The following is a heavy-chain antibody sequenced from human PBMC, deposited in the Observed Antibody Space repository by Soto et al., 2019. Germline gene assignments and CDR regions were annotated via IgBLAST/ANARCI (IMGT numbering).Heavy chain of an antibody. Sequence: QVQLQQWAAGLLKPSETLSLTCAVYGGAFSGYYWSWIRQPPGKGLEWIGEINHSGSTNYNPSLKSRVTISVDTSKNQFSLKLSSVTAADTAVYYCARPGTSSGWYLRYYFDYWGQGTLVTVSS. V-gene: IGHV4-34*01. CDR1: GGAFSGYY. D-gene: IGHD6-19*01. CDR3: ARPGTSSGWYLRYYFDY. J-gene: IGHJ4*02. CDR2: INHSGST.